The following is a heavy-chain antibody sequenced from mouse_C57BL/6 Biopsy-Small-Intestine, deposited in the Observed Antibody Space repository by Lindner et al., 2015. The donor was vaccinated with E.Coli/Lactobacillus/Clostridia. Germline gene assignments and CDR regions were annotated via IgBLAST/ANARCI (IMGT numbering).Heavy chain of an antibody. D-gene: IGHD2-5*01. CDR2: INPYNGVT. V-gene: IGHV1-19*01. CDR3: ARGSNYVNWYFDV. Sequence: VQLQESGPVLVKPGASVKMSCKASGYTFTDYYMNWVKQSHGKSLEWIGVINPYNGVTSYNQKFKGKATLTVDKSSSTAYMELNSLTSEDSAVYYCARGSNYVNWYFDVWGTGTTVTVSS. CDR1: GYTFTDYY. J-gene: IGHJ1*03.